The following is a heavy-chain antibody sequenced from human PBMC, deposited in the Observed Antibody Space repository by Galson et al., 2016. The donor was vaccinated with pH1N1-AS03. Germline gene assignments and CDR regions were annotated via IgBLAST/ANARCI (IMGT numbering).Heavy chain of an antibody. J-gene: IGHJ6*02. CDR1: GGTFSNHG. CDR3: AREGRFLDWDNYAMDV. D-gene: IGHD3/OR15-3a*01. V-gene: IGHV1-69*13. Sequence: SVKVSCKASGGTFSNHGISWVRQAPGQGLEWMGGLVPIFRTAKYAQKFQGRVTMTADASADEYTSTAYMELSNKRSDGTGVYYCAREGRFLDWDNYAMDVWGQGTTGTVSS. CDR2: LVPIFRTA.